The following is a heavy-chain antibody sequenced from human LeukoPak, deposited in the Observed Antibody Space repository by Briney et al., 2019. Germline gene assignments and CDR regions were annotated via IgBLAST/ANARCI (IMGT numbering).Heavy chain of an antibody. CDR3: ARFGGSSWYWDY. J-gene: IGHJ4*02. D-gene: IGHD6-13*01. CDR2: INPNSGGT. CDR1: GYTFTGYY. Sequence: ASVKVSCKASGYTFTGYYMHRVRQAPGQGLEWMGWINPNSGGTNYAQKFQGRVTMTRDTSISTAYMELSRLRSDDTAVYYCARFGGSSWYWDYWGQGTLVTVSS. V-gene: IGHV1-2*02.